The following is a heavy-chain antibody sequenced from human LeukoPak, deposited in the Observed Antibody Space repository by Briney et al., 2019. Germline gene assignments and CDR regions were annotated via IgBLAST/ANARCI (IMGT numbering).Heavy chain of an antibody. CDR2: IYYSGST. CDR3: ARGRAFFD. CDR1: GGSISSNTYY. Sequence: SETLSLTCTVSGGSISSNTYYWGWIRQPPGKGLEWIGSIYYSGSTYYNPSLKSRVTISFDTSKNQFSLKLSSVTAADTAVYYCARGRAFFDWGQGTLVTVSS. V-gene: IGHV4-39*07. J-gene: IGHJ4*02. D-gene: IGHD3-3*02.